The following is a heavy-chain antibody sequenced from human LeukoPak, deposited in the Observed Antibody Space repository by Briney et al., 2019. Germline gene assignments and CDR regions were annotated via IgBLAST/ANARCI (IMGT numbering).Heavy chain of an antibody. D-gene: IGHD3-10*01. CDR1: GFTFKLYS. Sequence: NTGGSLRLSCAACGFTFKLYSMNWLRQAPGKGLEWVSSMSVSSGLIYYADSVKGRYTVSRDNAKNSLSLQMNSLRPEDTAVYYCAREFGGSASGAGYWGQGTLVTXPS. J-gene: IGHJ4*02. CDR3: AREFGGSASGAGY. CDR2: MSVSSGLI. V-gene: IGHV3-21*01.